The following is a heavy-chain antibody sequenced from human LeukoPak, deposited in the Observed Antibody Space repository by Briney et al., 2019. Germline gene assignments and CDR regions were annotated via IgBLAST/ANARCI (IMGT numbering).Heavy chain of an antibody. CDR1: GFTFSSYG. Sequence: GGSLRLSCAASGFTFSSYGMHWVRQAPGKGLEWVAVISYDGSNKYYADSVKGRFTISRDNSKNTLYLQMNSLRAEDTAVYYCARDVGYDFWSGSQGLYDYWGQGTLVTVSS. CDR3: ARDVGYDFWSGSQGLYDY. CDR2: ISYDGSNK. V-gene: IGHV3-30*03. D-gene: IGHD3-3*01. J-gene: IGHJ4*02.